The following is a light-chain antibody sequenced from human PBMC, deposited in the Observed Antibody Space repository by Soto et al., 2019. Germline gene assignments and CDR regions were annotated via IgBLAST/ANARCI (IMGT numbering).Light chain of an antibody. CDR1: SSDIGSYDH. CDR3: ISYTDRQSYL. CDR2: AVS. J-gene: IGLJ1*01. Sequence: QSVLTQPASVSGSPGQSITISCSGTSSDIGSYDHVAWYQQFPGKSPKLIIYAVSDRPSGVSDSFSGSKSGISASLTISGLQTEDEAAYYCISYTDRQSYLFGTATTVTVL. V-gene: IGLV2-14*03.